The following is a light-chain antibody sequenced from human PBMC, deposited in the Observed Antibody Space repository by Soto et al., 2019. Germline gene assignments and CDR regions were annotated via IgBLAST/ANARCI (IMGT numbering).Light chain of an antibody. J-gene: IGKJ1*01. CDR1: QAIRHD. CDR3: LQDYNFPWT. V-gene: IGKV1-6*01. CDR2: AAS. Sequence: AIQMTQSPSSLSASVGDRVTITCRASQAIRHDVGWYQQKPGKAPKVLIYAASTLQSGVPSRFSGSGFGTDFTLTISSLQPEDFATYYCLQDYNFPWTFGQGTKVDNK.